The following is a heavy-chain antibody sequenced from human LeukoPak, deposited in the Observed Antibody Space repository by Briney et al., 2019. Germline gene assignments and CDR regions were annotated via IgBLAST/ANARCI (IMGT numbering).Heavy chain of an antibody. CDR3: ARAASDYHILPGYIPAPFDY. CDR2: IYHSGST. Sequence: SETLSLTCTVSGGSISGHYWSWTRQPPGKGLEWIGYIYHSGSTNHNPSLNNRVTISVDTSKNQFSLKLSSVTAADTAVYYCARAASDYHILPGYIPAPFDYWGQGTLVTVSS. CDR1: GGSISGHY. J-gene: IGHJ4*02. V-gene: IGHV4-59*11. D-gene: IGHD3-9*01.